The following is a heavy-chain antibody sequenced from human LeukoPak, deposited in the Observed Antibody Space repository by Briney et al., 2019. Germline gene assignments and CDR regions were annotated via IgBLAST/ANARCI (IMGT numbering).Heavy chain of an antibody. V-gene: IGHV1-69*04. CDR1: GGTFSSYA. J-gene: IGHJ4*02. CDR3: ARGGYSSSWYSPPFDY. Sequence: SVKVSSKASGGTFSSYAISWVRQAPGQGLEWMGRIIPILGIANYAQKFQGRVTITADKSTSTAYMELSSLRSEDTAVYYCARGGYSSSWYSPPFDYWGQGTLVTVSS. D-gene: IGHD6-13*01. CDR2: IIPILGIA.